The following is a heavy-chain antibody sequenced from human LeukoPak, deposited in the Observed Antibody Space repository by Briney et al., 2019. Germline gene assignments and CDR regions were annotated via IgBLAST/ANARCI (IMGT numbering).Heavy chain of an antibody. CDR2: INYSGST. J-gene: IGHJ4*02. Sequence: SETLSLTCTVSGGSINNFHWSWIRQPPGKGPEWIGYINYSGSTNYNPSLRSRVTISVGVSRNQFSLKLTSVTAADTAVYYCTRHVPRIVGPTNYFEKWGQGTLVTVSS. V-gene: IGHV4-59*08. CDR1: GGSINNFH. D-gene: IGHD1-26*01. CDR3: TRHVPRIVGPTNYFEK.